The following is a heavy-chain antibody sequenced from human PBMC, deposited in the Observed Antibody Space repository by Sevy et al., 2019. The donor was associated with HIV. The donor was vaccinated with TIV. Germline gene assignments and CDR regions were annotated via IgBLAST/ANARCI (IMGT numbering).Heavy chain of an antibody. CDR3: ARDPGLAVAIDY. CDR2: ISSSSSYI. Sequence: GGSLRLSCAASGFTFSSYSMNWVRQAPGKGLEWVSSISSSSSYIYYADSVKGRFTISRDNAKNSLYLQMNSLRAEDTAVYYCARDPGLAVAIDYWGQGTLVTVSS. D-gene: IGHD6-19*01. CDR1: GFTFSSYS. J-gene: IGHJ4*02. V-gene: IGHV3-21*01.